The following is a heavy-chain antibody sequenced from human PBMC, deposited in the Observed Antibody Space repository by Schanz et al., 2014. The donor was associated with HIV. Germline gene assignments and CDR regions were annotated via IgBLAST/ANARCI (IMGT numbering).Heavy chain of an antibody. CDR2: ITGSGSST. J-gene: IGHJ4*02. D-gene: IGHD1-1*01. Sequence: EVQLLESGGGLVQPGGSVRLSCAASGFTFSGYAVSWVRQAPGKGLEWVSGITGSGSSTYYADSVKGRFTISRDNSKNTLYLQMNSLRADDTALYYCSKMRGHPLEAYCFDSWGQGTIVTVSS. CDR1: GFTFSGYA. CDR3: SKMRGHPLEAYCFDS. V-gene: IGHV3-23*01.